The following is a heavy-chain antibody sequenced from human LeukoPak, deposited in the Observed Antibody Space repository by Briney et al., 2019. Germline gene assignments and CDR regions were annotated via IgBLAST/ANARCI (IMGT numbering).Heavy chain of an antibody. D-gene: IGHD3-9*01. CDR2: IYYSGST. CDR1: GGSISSYY. J-gene: IGHJ1*01. Sequence: KASETLSLTCTVSGGSISSYYWSWIRQPPGKGLEWIGYIYYSGSTNYNPSLKSRVTISVDTSKNQFSLKLSSVTAADTAVYYCARGVGRYSSLWYFQHWGQGTLVTVSS. CDR3: ARGVGRYSSLWYFQH. V-gene: IGHV4-59*12.